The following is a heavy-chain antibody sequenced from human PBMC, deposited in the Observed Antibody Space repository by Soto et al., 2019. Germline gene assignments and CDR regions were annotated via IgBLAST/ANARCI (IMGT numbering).Heavy chain of an antibody. CDR3: TTDSLYSSSSLGWGLPVGVDY. D-gene: IGHD6-13*01. J-gene: IGHJ4*02. CDR1: GFTFSNAW. Sequence: EVQLVESGGGLVKPGGSLRLSYAASGFTFSNAWMSWVRQAPGKGLEWVGRIKSKTDGGTTDYAAPVKGRFTISRDDSKNTLYLQMNSLKTEDTAVYYCTTDSLYSSSSLGWGLPVGVDYWGQGTLVTVSS. V-gene: IGHV3-15*01. CDR2: IKSKTDGGTT.